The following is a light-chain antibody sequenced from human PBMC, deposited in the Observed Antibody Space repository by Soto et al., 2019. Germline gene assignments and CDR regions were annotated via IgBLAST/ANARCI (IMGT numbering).Light chain of an antibody. CDR2: GAS. CDR1: QSVANN. CDR3: QQYTGPPTT. J-gene: IGKJ5*01. Sequence: EMVMTQSPATLSVSPGESATLSCRASQSVANNLAWYQQKPGQAPRLIIYGASTRATGFPARFSGSGSGTDFTLTITRLEPEDSAVYFCQQYTGPPTTFGQGTRLEIK. V-gene: IGKV3-15*01.